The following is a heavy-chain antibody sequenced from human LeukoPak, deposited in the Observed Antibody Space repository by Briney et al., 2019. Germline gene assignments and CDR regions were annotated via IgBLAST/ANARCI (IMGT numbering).Heavy chain of an antibody. CDR2: IRSKANSYAT. Sequence: GGSLRLSCAASGFTFSGSAMHWVRQASGKGLEWVGRIRSKANSYATAYAASVKGRFTISRDDSKNTAYLQMNSLKTEDTAVYYCTSHIRFLESDWFDPWGQGTLVTVSS. CDR3: TSHIRFLESDWFDP. J-gene: IGHJ5*02. D-gene: IGHD3-3*01. V-gene: IGHV3-73*01. CDR1: GFTFSGSA.